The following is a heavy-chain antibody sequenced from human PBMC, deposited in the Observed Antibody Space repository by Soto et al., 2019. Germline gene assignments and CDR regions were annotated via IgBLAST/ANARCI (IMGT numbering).Heavy chain of an antibody. CDR1: GFSFSSYG. V-gene: IGHV3-30*03. CDR3: ARIPRAPRSDSDTFDI. Sequence: GGSLRLSCAASGFSFSSYGIHWVRQAPGKGLEWVAFISYDGSNKWYADSVKGRVTISRDNSKNTLYLQMNSLRDEDTAVYYCARIPRAPRSDSDTFDIWGQGTEVTVSS. D-gene: IGHD1-26*01. J-gene: IGHJ3*02. CDR2: ISYDGSNK.